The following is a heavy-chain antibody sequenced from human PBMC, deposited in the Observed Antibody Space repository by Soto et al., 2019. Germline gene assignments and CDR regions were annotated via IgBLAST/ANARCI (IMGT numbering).Heavy chain of an antibody. CDR3: ARDKAAARPNAQWCDY. Sequence: GGSLRLSCAASGFTVSSNYMTWVRQAPGKGLEWVSIVYSGGSTYYADSVKGRFTISRDTSKNTLYLQMNSLRAEDTAVYYCARDKAAARPNAQWCDYLGQGTRVTVSS. J-gene: IGHJ4*02. D-gene: IGHD6-6*01. CDR1: GFTVSSNY. CDR2: VYSGGST. V-gene: IGHV3-53*01.